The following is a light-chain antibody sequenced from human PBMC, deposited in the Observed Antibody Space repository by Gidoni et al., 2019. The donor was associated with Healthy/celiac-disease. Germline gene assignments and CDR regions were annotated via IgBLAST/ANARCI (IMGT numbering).Light chain of an antibody. CDR2: GAS. Sequence: EIVMTQSPATLSVSPGERATLSCRASQSVSSNLAWYQQKPGQAPRLLIYGASTRATGIPARFSGSGSGTEFTLTISSLQSEDFAVYYCQQYNNWPPGACTFGQXTKLEIK. CDR1: QSVSSN. J-gene: IGKJ2*02. V-gene: IGKV3-15*01. CDR3: QQYNNWPPGACT.